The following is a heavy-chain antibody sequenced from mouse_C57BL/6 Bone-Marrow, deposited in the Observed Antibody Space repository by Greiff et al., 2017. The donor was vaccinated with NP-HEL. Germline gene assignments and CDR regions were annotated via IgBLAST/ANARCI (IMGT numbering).Heavy chain of an antibody. CDR1: GYAFSSSW. D-gene: IGHD2-2*01. CDR3: ARWGATMVTTERAY. V-gene: IGHV1-82*01. J-gene: IGHJ3*01. CDR2: IYPGDGDT. Sequence: VQLQQSGPELVKPGASVKISCKASGYAFSSSWMNWVKQRPGKGLEWIGRIYPGDGDTNYNGKFKGKATLTADKSSSTAYMQLSSLTSEDSAVYFCARWGATMVTTERAYWGQGTLVTVSA.